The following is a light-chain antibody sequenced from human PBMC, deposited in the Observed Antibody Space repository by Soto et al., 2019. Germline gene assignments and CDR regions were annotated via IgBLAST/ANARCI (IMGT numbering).Light chain of an antibody. CDR2: LGS. CDR1: RVLRYVVGYIS. Sequence: DIVMTQSPLSLPVPLGGPASISCGSVRVLRYVVGYISVDWYLQKPGQPPQLLIFLGSNRASGVPDRFSGSVSGTDFTLKISRVETEDVGVYYCMQTLQTPYTFGQGTKLEIK. J-gene: IGKJ2*01. V-gene: IGKV2-28*01. CDR3: MQTLQTPYT.